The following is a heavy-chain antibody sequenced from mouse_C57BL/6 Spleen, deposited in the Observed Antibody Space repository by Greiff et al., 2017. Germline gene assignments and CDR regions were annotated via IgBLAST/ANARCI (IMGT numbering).Heavy chain of an antibody. V-gene: IGHV10-1*01. CDR1: GFSFNTYA. D-gene: IGHD1-1*01. CDR2: IRSKSNNYAT. Sequence: EVKLMESGGGLVQPKGSLKLSCAASGFSFNTYAMNWVRQAPGKGLEWVARIRSKSNNYATYYADSVKDRFTISRDDSESMLYLQMNNLKTEDTAMYYCVRQGDYYGSSSFAYWGQGTLVTVSA. CDR3: VRQGDYYGSSSFAY. J-gene: IGHJ3*01.